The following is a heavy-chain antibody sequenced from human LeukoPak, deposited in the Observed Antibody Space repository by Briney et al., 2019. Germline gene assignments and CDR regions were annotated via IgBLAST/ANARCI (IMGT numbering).Heavy chain of an antibody. CDR1: GFTFSTYG. CDR3: ARTYYGSSRSYFDS. D-gene: IGHD3-10*01. J-gene: IGHJ4*01. V-gene: IGHV3-33*01. Sequence: GGSLRLSCAASGFTFSTYGMHWVRQAPGKGLEWVAVIWSDGNNKYYAESVEGRFTISRDNSKNTLSLQMDSLRAEDTAVYYCARTYYGSSRSYFDSWGQGALVTVSS. CDR2: IWSDGNNK.